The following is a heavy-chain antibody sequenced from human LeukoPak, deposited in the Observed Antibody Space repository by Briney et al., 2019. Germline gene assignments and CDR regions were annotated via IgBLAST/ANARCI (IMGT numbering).Heavy chain of an antibody. J-gene: IGHJ6*03. CDR2: IYSGGST. V-gene: IGHV3-66*02. CDR3: ARDQSYDFWSDYYYYMDV. CDR1: GFTVSSNY. Sequence: GGSLRLSCAAPGFTVSSNYMSWVRQAPGKRLEWVSAIYSGGSTYYADSVKGRFTISRDNSKNTLYLQMSSLRAEDTAMYYCARDQSYDFWSDYYYYMDVWGKGTTVTVSS. D-gene: IGHD3-3*01.